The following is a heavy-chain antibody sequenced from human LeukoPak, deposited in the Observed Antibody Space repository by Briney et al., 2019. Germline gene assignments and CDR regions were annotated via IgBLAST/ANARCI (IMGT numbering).Heavy chain of an antibody. CDR3: ARDYSSGSGGGFDI. D-gene: IGHD6-19*01. CDR2: IIPIYGTT. J-gene: IGHJ3*02. V-gene: IGHV1-69*13. Sequence: ASVKVSCKASGGTFSSYNINWMRQAPGQGLGWMGGIIPIYGTTKYAQKFQGRVTVTADESTRTAYMELRGLRSEDTAVYYCARDYSSGSGGGFDIWGQGTMVTVSS. CDR1: GGTFSSYN.